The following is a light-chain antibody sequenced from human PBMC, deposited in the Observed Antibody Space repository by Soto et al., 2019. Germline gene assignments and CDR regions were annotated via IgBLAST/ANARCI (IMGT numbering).Light chain of an antibody. J-gene: IGKJ1*01. CDR2: KAS. CDR1: QTISSW. CDR3: QQYNSYSEA. V-gene: IGKV1-5*03. Sequence: DIQMTQSPSTLSGSVGDRVTITCRASQTISSWLAWYQQKPGKAPKLLIYKASTLKSGVPSRFSGSGSGTEFHFTISSLQPDYFATYYCQQYNSYSEAFGQGTKVELK.